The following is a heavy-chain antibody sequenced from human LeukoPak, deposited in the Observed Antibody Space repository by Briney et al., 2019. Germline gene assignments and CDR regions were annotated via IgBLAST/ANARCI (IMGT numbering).Heavy chain of an antibody. CDR3: ALRAVASSTFVN. CDR1: GFTFSNSW. J-gene: IGHJ4*02. V-gene: IGHV3-74*01. CDR2: INPDGSNT. D-gene: IGHD3-3*01. Sequence: GGSLRLSCAASGFTFSNSWMHWVRQAPGKGLVWVSRINPDGSNTLYADSVKGRFTISRDNAKNTVYLQMNSLRAEDTAVYYCALRAVASSTFVNWGQGTLFTVSP.